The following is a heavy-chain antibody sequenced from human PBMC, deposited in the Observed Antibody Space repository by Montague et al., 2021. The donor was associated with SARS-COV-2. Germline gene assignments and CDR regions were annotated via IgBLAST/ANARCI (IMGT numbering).Heavy chain of an antibody. D-gene: IGHD3-16*01. Sequence: SLRLSCAASGFTFSSSPMSWVRQAPGKVLQWVSVIHSAGTRTYXXXSXXXRFXISRDNSKNTLYLQLNSLRAEATALYYCAKVGDIMAGFSLVKYDAWGQGTLVIVSS. V-gene: IGHV3-23*03. CDR1: GFTFSSSP. J-gene: IGHJ5*02. CDR2: IHSAGTRT. CDR3: AKVGDIMAGFSLVKYDA.